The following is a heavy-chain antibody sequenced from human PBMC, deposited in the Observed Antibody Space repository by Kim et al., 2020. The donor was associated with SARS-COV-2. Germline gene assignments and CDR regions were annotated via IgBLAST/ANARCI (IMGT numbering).Heavy chain of an antibody. V-gene: IGHV1-2*02. CDR2: INPNSGDT. J-gene: IGHJ4*02. D-gene: IGHD3-16*01. CDR1: GYTFTGYY. Sequence: ASVKVSCKTSGYTFTGYYMHWVRQAPGQRLEWMGWINPNSGDTNSAQKFEGRVTMTRDTSIGTAYMELSGLTSDESAVYYCARDRAEGTYASYLYYFDFWGQGTLVTVSS. CDR3: ARDRAEGTYASYLYYFDF.